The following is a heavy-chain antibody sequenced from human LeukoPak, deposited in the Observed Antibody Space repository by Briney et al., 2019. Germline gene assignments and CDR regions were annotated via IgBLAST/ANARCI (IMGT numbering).Heavy chain of an antibody. CDR2: ISSSSTI. D-gene: IGHD5-18*01. J-gene: IGHJ6*02. V-gene: IGHV3-48*01. Sequence: GGSLRLSYAASGFTFSSYSMNWVRQAPGKGLEWVSYISSSSTIYYADSVKGRLTISRDNAKNSLYLQMNSLRAEDTAVYYCARVSGGGYSYGSLNGMDVWGQGTTVTVSS. CDR3: ARVSGGGYSYGSLNGMDV. CDR1: GFTFSSYS.